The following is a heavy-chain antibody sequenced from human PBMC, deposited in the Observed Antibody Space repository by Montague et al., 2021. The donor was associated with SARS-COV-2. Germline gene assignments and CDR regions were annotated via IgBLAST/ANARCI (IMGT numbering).Heavy chain of an antibody. D-gene: IGHD3-10*01. J-gene: IGHJ6*03. CDR3: ARLGDGVVPSPTLGVGPYYSYSFMDV. Sequence: SETLSLTCAVHGGSFSTYSWNWIRQPPGKGLEWIGETHHGGSTNYNPSLKSRVTISADTSKNQFSLKLASVAAADTAVYYCARLGDGVVPSPTLGVGPYYSYSFMDVWGKGTTVAVSS. V-gene: IGHV4-34*01. CDR1: GGSFSTYS. CDR2: THHGGST.